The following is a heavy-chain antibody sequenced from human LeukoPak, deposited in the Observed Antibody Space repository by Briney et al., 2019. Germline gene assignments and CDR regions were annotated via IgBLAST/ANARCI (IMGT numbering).Heavy chain of an antibody. CDR1: GGSISTYY. CDR3: ARAILSGYPDS. CDR2: SYYSGST. V-gene: IGHV4-59*01. D-gene: IGHD3-3*01. J-gene: IGHJ4*02. Sequence: SETLSLTYSVSGGSISTYYWTWIRQPPGRGLEWIGYSYYSGSTNYNPSLKSRVTISLDTSKNQFSLKLSSVTAADTAVYYCARAILSGYPDSWGQGTLVIVFS.